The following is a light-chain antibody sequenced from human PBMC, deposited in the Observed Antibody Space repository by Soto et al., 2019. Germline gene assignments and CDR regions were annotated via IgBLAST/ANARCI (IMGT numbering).Light chain of an antibody. Sequence: DIQMTHSPSSLSASVGDIFSFTCXASQGISNYLNWYQQKPGKAPNLLIYAASSLQSGVPSRFSGSGSGTDFTLTISSLQPEDFATYYCQQANSFPLTFGGGTKVDIK. J-gene: IGKJ4*01. CDR3: QQANSFPLT. V-gene: IGKV1-12*01. CDR1: QGISNY. CDR2: AAS.